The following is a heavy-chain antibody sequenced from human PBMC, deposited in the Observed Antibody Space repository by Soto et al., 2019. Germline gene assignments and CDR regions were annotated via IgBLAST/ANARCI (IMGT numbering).Heavy chain of an antibody. D-gene: IGHD2-2*01. CDR2: INHSGST. J-gene: IGHJ3*02. CDR3: ARYCSSTNCYGGAFDI. CDR1: VGSFSGYY. Sequence: PSETLSLTCAVYVGSFSGYYWSWIRQPPGKGLQWIGEINHSGSTNYNPSLKSRVTISVDTSKNQFSLRLSSVTAADTAVYYCARYCSSTNCYGGAFDIWGQGTMVTVSS. V-gene: IGHV4-34*01.